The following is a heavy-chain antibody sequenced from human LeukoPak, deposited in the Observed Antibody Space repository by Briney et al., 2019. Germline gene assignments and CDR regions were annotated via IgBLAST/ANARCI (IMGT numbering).Heavy chain of an antibody. J-gene: IGHJ4*02. CDR3: AKGLWLVLYFDY. Sequence: GGSLRLSCAASGFTFSSYGMSWVRQAPGKGLEWVSAISGSGGSTYYADSVKGRFTISRDNSKNTLYLQMNSLRAEDTAVYYCAKGLWLVLYFDYWGQGTLVTVSS. D-gene: IGHD6-19*01. CDR2: ISGSGGST. V-gene: IGHV3-23*01. CDR1: GFTFSSYG.